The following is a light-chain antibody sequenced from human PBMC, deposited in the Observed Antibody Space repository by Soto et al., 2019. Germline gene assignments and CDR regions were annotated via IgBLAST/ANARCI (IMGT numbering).Light chain of an antibody. J-gene: IGKJ2*01. V-gene: IGKV1-5*03. CDR1: QTINSW. CDR2: KAS. Sequence: DIQMTQSPSTLSASVRDRVTITCRASQTINSWWSLYQQRTGKAPRLLLYKASTFESGVPSRFSGSGSGTEFTLTISTLQPDDFATYYCQQYDSIPYTFGQGTKLEIK. CDR3: QQYDSIPYT.